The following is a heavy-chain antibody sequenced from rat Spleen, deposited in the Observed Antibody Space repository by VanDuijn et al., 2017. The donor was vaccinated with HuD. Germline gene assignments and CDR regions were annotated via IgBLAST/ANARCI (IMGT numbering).Heavy chain of an antibody. J-gene: IGHJ3*01. CDR1: GLSFSNYD. D-gene: IGHD1-9*01. CDR2: ISYEGSST. Sequence: EVQLVESGGGLVQPGRSMKLSCAASGLSFSNYDMAWVRQAPTKGLEWVASISYEGSSTYYGDSVKGRFTVSRNNAKSTLYLQMDSLRSEDTATYYCARGGYNYGWFAYWGQGTLVTVSS. CDR3: ARGGYNYGWFAY. V-gene: IGHV5-22*01.